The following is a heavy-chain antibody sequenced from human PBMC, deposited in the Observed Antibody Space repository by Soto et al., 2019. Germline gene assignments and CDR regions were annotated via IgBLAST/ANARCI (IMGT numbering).Heavy chain of an antibody. J-gene: IGHJ6*02. CDR1: GGSISSSNW. D-gene: IGHD3-3*01. CDR3: AGRVYYDCWSGYYALDCYYGMDF. V-gene: IGHV4-4*02. CDR2: IYHSGST. Sequence: SETLSLTCAVSGGSISSSNWWSWVRQPPGKGLEWIGEIYHSGSTNYNPSLKSRVTISVDKSKNLFSLKLSSVTAADTAVYYCAGRVYYDCWSGYYALDCYYGMDFWGQGTTVTVSS.